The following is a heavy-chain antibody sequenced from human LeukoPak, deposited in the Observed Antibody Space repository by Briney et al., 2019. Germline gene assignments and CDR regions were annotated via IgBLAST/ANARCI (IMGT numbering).Heavy chain of an antibody. CDR3: ARHAGGISATGTRPFDY. D-gene: IGHD6-13*01. CDR2: IYSTGST. J-gene: IGHJ4*02. CDR1: GGSISSYY. Sequence: SETLSLTCTVSGGSISSYYWSWTRQPAGKGLEWIGRIYSTGSTNYNPSLKSRVTMSVDTSKNQFSLKLSSVAAADTAVYYCARHAGGISATGTRPFDYWGQGTLVTVSS. V-gene: IGHV4-4*07.